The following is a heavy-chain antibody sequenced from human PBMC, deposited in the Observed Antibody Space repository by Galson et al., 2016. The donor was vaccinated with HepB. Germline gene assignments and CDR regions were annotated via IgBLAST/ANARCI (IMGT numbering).Heavy chain of an antibody. CDR3: ARHRVRRVMVVPLDY. CDR2: IDPSDSFV. D-gene: IGHD2-8*02. V-gene: IGHV5-10-1*01. J-gene: IGHJ4*02. CDR1: EYTISDYW. Sequence: QSGAEVKKPGESLRISCQVSEYTISDYWISWMRQMPGKGLEWMGRIDPSDSFVHYSPSFQGHITLTVDKSHNTAYLQWGSLRASDTAMYYCARHRVRRVMVVPLDYWGEGTLVTVSS.